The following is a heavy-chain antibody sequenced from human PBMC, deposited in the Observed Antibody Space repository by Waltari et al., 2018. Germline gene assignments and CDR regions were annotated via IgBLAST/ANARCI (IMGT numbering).Heavy chain of an antibody. J-gene: IGHJ3*02. CDR3: AKSYTPGDDYGDSSGAFDI. Sequence: EVQLLESGGGLVQPGGSMRLYCAASGFTFSSYAMSWVGQAPGKGLEWVSAISGSGGSTYYADSVKGRFTISRDNSKNTLYLQMNSLRAEDTAVYYCAKSYTPGDDYGDSSGAFDIWGQGTMVTVSS. CDR1: GFTFSSYA. V-gene: IGHV3-23*01. D-gene: IGHD4-17*01. CDR2: ISGSGGST.